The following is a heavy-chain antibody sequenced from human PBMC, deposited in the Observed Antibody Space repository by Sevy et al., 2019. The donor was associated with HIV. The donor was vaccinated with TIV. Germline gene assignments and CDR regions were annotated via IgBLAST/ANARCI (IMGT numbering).Heavy chain of an antibody. CDR3: ARDLGYCSGGSCYLYYYYYYGMDV. V-gene: IGHV3-74*01. Sequence: GGSLRLSCAASGFTFSSYWMHWVRQAPGKGLVWVSRINSDGSSTSYADSVKGRFTISRDNAKNTLYLQMNSVRAEDTTVYYCARDLGYCSGGSCYLYYYYYYGMDVWGQGTTVTVSS. CDR1: GFTFSSYW. J-gene: IGHJ6*02. CDR2: INSDGSST. D-gene: IGHD2-15*01.